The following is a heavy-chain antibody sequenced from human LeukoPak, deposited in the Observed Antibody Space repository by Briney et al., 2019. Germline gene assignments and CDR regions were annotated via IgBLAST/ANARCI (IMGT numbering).Heavy chain of an antibody. CDR3: AKDMSPSIAVAGPGFDY. CDR2: ISWNSGSI. Sequence: QPGGSLRLSCAASGFTFDDYAMHWVRQAPGKGLERVSGISWNSGSIGYADSVKGRFTISRDNAKNSLYLQMNSLRAEDTALYYCAKDMSPSIAVAGPGFDYWGQGTLVTVSS. J-gene: IGHJ4*02. CDR1: GFTFDDYA. V-gene: IGHV3-9*01. D-gene: IGHD6-19*01.